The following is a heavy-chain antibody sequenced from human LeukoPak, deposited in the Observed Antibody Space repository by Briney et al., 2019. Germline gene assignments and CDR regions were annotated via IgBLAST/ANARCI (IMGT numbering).Heavy chain of an antibody. Sequence: ASVKVSCKASGCTFTGYYMHWVRQAPGQGLEWMGWINPNSGGTNYAQKFQGRVTMTRDTSISTAYMELSRLRSDDTAVYYCARSPSGWYYFDYWGQGTLVTVSS. V-gene: IGHV1-2*02. CDR2: INPNSGGT. CDR3: ARSPSGWYYFDY. J-gene: IGHJ4*02. D-gene: IGHD6-19*01. CDR1: GCTFTGYY.